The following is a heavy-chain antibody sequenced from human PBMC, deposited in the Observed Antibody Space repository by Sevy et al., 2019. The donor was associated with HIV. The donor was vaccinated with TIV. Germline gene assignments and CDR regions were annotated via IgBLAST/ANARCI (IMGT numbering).Heavy chain of an antibody. CDR1: GYTFTGQY. V-gene: IGHV1-2*02. D-gene: IGHD5-18*01. J-gene: IGHJ4*02. CDR3: SRDLRLRGYSYGCFDY. CDR2: INPNSGDT. Sequence: ASVKVSCKASGYTFTGQYIHWVRQAPGQGLEWMGWINPNSGDTKYAQEFKGRVTMTRDTSISTAYMELSGPKSDDTAVYYCSRDLRLRGYSYGCFDYWGQGTLVTVSS.